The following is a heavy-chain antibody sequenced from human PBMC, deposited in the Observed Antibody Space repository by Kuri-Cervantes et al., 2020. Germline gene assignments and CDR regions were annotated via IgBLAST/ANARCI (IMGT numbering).Heavy chain of an antibody. CDR3: AKDIEVGFDYYYGMDV. J-gene: IGHJ6*02. D-gene: IGHD2-15*01. Sequence: GGSLRLSCAASGFTFDDYAMHWVRQSPGKGLEWVSGITWNSDTIDYADSVKGRFTISRDNAKNSLYLQMNSLRTEDTALYYCAKDIEVGFDYYYGMDVWGQGTTVTVSS. CDR1: GFTFDDYA. CDR2: ITWNSDTI. V-gene: IGHV3-9*01.